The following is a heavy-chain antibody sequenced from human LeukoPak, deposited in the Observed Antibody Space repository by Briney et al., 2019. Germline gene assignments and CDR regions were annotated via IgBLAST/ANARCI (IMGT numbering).Heavy chain of an antibody. J-gene: IGHJ4*02. CDR2: MNPNSGNT. V-gene: IGHV1-8*01. CDR1: GYTFTSYD. D-gene: IGHD3-22*01. CDR3: ATNYYDSSGYYGYFDY. Sequence: GASVKVSCKASGYTFTSYDINWVRQATGQGLEWMGWMNPNSGNTGYAQKFQGRVTMTRNTSISTAYMELSSLRSEDTAVYYCATNYYDSSGYYGYFDYWGQGTLVTVSS.